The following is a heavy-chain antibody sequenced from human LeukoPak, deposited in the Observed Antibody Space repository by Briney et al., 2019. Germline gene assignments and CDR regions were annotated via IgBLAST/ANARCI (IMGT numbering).Heavy chain of an antibody. CDR1: GFTFSSYA. Sequence: GGSLRLSCAASGFTFSSYAMSWVRQAPGKGLEWVSAISGSGGSTYYADSVKGRFTISRDNSKNTLYLQMNSLRAEDTAVYYCAKAIYSGSYLPGMDVWGQGTTVTVSS. CDR3: AKAIYSGSYLPGMDV. J-gene: IGHJ6*02. CDR2: ISGSGGST. D-gene: IGHD1-26*01. V-gene: IGHV3-23*01.